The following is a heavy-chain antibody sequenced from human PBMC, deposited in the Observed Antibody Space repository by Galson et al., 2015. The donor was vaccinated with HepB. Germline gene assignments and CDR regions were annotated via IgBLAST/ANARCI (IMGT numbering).Heavy chain of an antibody. V-gene: IGHV3-9*01. J-gene: IGHJ4*02. CDR1: GFTFDDYA. CDR2: ISWNSGSI. D-gene: IGHD3-22*01. Sequence: SLRLSCAASGFTFDDYAMHWVRQAPGKGLEWVSGISWNSGSIGYADSVKGRFTISRDNAKNFLYLQMNSLRAEDTALYYRAKDTARLGYDIYFDYWGQGTLVTVSS. CDR3: AKDTARLGYDIYFDY.